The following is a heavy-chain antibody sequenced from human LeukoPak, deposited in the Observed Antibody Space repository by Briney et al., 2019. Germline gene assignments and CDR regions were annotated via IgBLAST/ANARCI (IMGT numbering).Heavy chain of an antibody. V-gene: IGHV4-61*02. D-gene: IGHD3-22*01. CDR3: AREMWGYDSSGYYYYFDY. CDR1: GGSISSGSYY. Sequence: PSQTLSLTCTVSGGSISSGSYYWSWIRQPAGKGLEWIGRIYTSGSTNYNPSLKSRVTISVDTSKNQFSLKLSSVTAADTAVYYCAREMWGYDSSGYYYYFDYWGQRTLVTVSS. CDR2: IYTSGST. J-gene: IGHJ4*02.